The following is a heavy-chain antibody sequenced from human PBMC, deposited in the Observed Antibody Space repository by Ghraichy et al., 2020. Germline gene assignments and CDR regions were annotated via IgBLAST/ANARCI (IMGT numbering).Heavy chain of an antibody. CDR3: VKNFYYDRSGYEPDY. CDR1: GFNFSNYG. Sequence: SLRLSCAASGFNFSNYGMHWVRQSPGKGLEWVAVISYDGGNKQYVDSVKGRFTISRDNSKNTLHLQMNSLRAEDTAVYYCVKNFYYDRSGYEPDYWGQGTLVTVSS. D-gene: IGHD3-22*01. J-gene: IGHJ4*02. V-gene: IGHV3-30*18. CDR2: ISYDGGNK.